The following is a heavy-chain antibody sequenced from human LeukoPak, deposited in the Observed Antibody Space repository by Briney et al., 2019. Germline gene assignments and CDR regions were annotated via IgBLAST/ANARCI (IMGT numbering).Heavy chain of an antibody. CDR1: GFTFSSYG. Sequence: PGGSLRLSCAASGFTFSSYGMHWVRQSPGKGLEGVAVISYDGSNKYYADSVKGRFTIPRDNSKNTLYRQMNSRRAEDTAVYYCAKALRSLGTTATAGRYYYSMDVWGKGTTVTVSS. J-gene: IGHJ6*03. D-gene: IGHD4-17*01. CDR2: ISYDGSNK. V-gene: IGHV3-30*18. CDR3: AKALRSLGTTATAGRYYYSMDV.